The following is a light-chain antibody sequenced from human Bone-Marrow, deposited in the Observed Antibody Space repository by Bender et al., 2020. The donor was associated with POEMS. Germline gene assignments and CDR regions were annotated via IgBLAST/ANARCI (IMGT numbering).Light chain of an antibody. CDR1: NNDVGGYNY. CDR2: EVT. J-gene: IGLJ2*01. V-gene: IGLV2-14*01. CDR3: SSFTRSDTVV. Sequence: QSALTQPASVSGSPGQSITISCTGTNNDVGGYNYVSWYQHHPGKAPQLIIYEVTHRPSGVSDRFSGSRSGNAASLTISGVQAEDEGDYYCSSFTRSDTVVFGGGTKVTVL.